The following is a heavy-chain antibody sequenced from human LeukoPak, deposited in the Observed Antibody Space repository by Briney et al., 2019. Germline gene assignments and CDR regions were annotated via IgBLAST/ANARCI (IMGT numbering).Heavy chain of an antibody. V-gene: IGHV3-74*01. Sequence: GGSLRLSCVASGFTFGSYQMHWVRQAPGKGLVWVSRIKTDGLTTTYADSVKGRFTVSRDNARNTLYLQMNSLRAEDTAVYYCARTRWDSSTLGPFFQHWGQGTLVTVSS. CDR3: ARTRWDSSTLGPFFQH. CDR2: IKTDGLTT. CDR1: GFTFGSYQ. D-gene: IGHD2-2*01. J-gene: IGHJ1*01.